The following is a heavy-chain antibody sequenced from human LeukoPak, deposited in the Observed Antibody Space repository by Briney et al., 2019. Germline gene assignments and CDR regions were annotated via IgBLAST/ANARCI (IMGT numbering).Heavy chain of an antibody. V-gene: IGHV3-49*04. CDR2: IRSRVFGGTT. CDR1: GFTFGDFA. D-gene: IGHD6-19*01. Sequence: GGSLRLSCTASGFTFGDFALSWVRQAPGKGLEWVGFIRSRVFGGTTEYAASVKGRFTISRDDSKSIAYLQMNTLKTEDTGVYYCTRDLVAVTGDTFYYYAMDVWGQGTTVTGCS. CDR3: TRDLVAVTGDTFYYYAMDV. J-gene: IGHJ6*02.